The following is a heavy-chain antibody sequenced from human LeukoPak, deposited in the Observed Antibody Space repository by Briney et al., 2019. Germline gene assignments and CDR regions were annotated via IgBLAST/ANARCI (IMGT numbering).Heavy chain of an antibody. D-gene: IGHD2-15*01. CDR1: GGSISSYY. J-gene: IGHJ4*02. CDR3: ARGYCSGGSCPGTFDY. V-gene: IGHV4-59*01. CDR2: IYYSGGT. Sequence: SETLSLTCTVSGGSISSYYWSWIRQPPGKGLEWIGYIYYSGGTNYNPSLKSRVTISVDTSKNQFSLKLSSVTAADTAVYYCARGYCSGGSCPGTFDYWGQGTLVTVSS.